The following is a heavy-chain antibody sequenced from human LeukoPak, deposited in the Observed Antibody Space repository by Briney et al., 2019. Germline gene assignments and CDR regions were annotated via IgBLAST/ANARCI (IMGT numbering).Heavy chain of an antibody. D-gene: IGHD3-3*01. Sequence: GASVKVSCKASGYTFTSYDINWVRQATGQGLEWMGWMNPNSGNTGYAQKFQGRVTMTRNTSISTAYMELSSLRSEDTAVYYCARVVLPAIFGNYYYYYMDVWGKGTTVTVSS. CDR3: ARVVLPAIFGNYYYYYMDV. CDR2: MNPNSGNT. CDR1: GYTFTSYD. J-gene: IGHJ6*03. V-gene: IGHV1-8*01.